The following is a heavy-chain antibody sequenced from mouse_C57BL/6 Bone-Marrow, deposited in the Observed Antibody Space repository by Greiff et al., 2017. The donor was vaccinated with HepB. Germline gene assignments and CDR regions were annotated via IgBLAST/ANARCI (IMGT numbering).Heavy chain of an antibody. V-gene: IGHV5-17*01. D-gene: IGHD1-1*01. J-gene: IGHJ4*01. Sequence: EVQLQESGGGLVKPGGSLKLSCAASGFTFSDYGMHWVRQAPEKGLEWVAYISSGSSTIYYADTVKGRFTISRDNAKNTLFLQMTSLRSEDTAMYYCARTGYYGCSAYAMDYWGQGTSVTVSS. CDR3: ARTGYYGCSAYAMDY. CDR1: GFTFSDYG. CDR2: ISSGSSTI.